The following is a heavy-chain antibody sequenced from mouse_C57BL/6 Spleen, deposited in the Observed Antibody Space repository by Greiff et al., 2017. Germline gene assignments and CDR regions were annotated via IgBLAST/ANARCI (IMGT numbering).Heavy chain of an antibody. CDR3: ARLDTTVVSLDAMDY. J-gene: IGHJ4*01. CDR1: GFTFSSYG. D-gene: IGHD1-1*01. Sequence: EVHLVESGGDLVKPGGSLKLSCAASGFTFSSYGMSWVRQTPDKRLEWVATISSGGSYTYYPDSVKGRFTISRDKAENTLYLQMSRLKSEDTAMDYCARLDTTVVSLDAMDYWGQGTSVTVSS. CDR2: ISSGGSYT. V-gene: IGHV5-6*01.